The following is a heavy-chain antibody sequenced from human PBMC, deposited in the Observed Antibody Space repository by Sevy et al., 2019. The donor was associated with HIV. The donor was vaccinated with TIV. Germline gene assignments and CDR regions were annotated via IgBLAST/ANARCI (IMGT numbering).Heavy chain of an antibody. CDR3: ATKGVPGVVLGDDAFDI. V-gene: IGHV1-24*01. D-gene: IGHD3-3*01. J-gene: IGHJ3*02. Sequence: ASVKVSCKVSGYTLTELSMHWVRQAPGKGLEWMGGFDPEDGETIYAQKFQGRVTMTEDTSTDSAYMELSSLRSEDTAVYYCATKGVPGVVLGDDAFDIWGQGTMVTVSS. CDR1: GYTLTELS. CDR2: FDPEDGET.